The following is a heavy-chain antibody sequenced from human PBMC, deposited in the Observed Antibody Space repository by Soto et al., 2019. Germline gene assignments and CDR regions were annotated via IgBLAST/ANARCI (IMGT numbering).Heavy chain of an antibody. Sequence: GESLKISCKGSGYSFTSYWIGWVRQMPGKGLEWMGIIYPGDSDTRYSPSFQGQVTISADKSISTAYLQWSSLKASDTAMYYCAIPGPLRAAHDAFDIWGQGTMVTVSS. CDR1: GYSFTSYW. CDR2: IYPGDSDT. D-gene: IGHD6-6*01. CDR3: AIPGPLRAAHDAFDI. V-gene: IGHV5-51*01. J-gene: IGHJ3*02.